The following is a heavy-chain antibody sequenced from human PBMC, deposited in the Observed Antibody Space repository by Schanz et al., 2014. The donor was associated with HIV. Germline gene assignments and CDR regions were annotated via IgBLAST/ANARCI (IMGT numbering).Heavy chain of an antibody. Sequence: EVHLLQSGGGLVQPGGSLRLSCAASGFSFSNYAMSWVRQAPGKGLEWVSSISGRGNSAYYAASVEGRFTISRDSSKSTLFLEMNSLRADDTAVYYCAQMGAFAAFDIWGHGTVVTVSS. D-gene: IGHD3-16*01. V-gene: IGHV3-23*01. J-gene: IGHJ3*02. CDR2: ISGRGNSA. CDR1: GFSFSNYA. CDR3: AQMGAFAAFDI.